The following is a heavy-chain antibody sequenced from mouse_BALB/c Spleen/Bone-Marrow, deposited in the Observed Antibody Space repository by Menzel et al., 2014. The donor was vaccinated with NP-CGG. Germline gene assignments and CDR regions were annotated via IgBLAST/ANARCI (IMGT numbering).Heavy chain of an antibody. CDR1: GFTFSSFG. J-gene: IGHJ1*01. CDR2: ISSGSSTI. V-gene: IGHV5-17*02. Sequence: EVKLLESGGGLVQPGGSRKLSCAASGFTFSSFGMHWVRQAPGKGLEWVAYISSGSSTIYYADTVKGRFTISRDNPKNTLFVQMTSIRSEDAAMDYCARYYDNYYGYFDVWGAGTTVTVSS. CDR3: ARYYDNYYGYFDV. D-gene: IGHD2-1*01.